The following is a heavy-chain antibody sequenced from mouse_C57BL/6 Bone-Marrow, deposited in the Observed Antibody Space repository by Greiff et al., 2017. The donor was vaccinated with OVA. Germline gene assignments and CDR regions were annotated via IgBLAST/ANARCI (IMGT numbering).Heavy chain of an antibody. J-gene: IGHJ2*01. CDR3: ATQISYYYGSSSFDY. D-gene: IGHD1-1*01. CDR2: IFPGSGST. Sequence: QVQLQQSGPELVRPGASVKISCKAPGYTFTSHWMQWVRQRPGQGLEWIGEIFPGSGSTYYNEKFKGKATLTVDPSSSTAYMQLSSLTSDDSAVYFCATQISYYYGSSSFDYWGQGTTLTVSS. CDR1: GYTFTSHW. V-gene: IGHV1-56*01.